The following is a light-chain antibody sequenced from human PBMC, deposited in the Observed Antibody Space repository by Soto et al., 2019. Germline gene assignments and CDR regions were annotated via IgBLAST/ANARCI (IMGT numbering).Light chain of an antibody. Sequence: DIMMTQSPGTLSVSPGESATLSCRASQSVGSYLAWYQQKPGQAPRLLIYGASTRATGTPARFSGSGSGTEFTLTISGLQSEDFAIYYCQQYNKWPPVTFGQGTKVDIK. V-gene: IGKV3-15*01. CDR2: GAS. CDR1: QSVGSY. J-gene: IGKJ2*01. CDR3: QQYNKWPPVT.